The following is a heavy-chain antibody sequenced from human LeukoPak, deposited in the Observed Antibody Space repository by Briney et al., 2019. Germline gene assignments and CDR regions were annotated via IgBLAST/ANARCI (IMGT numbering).Heavy chain of an antibody. CDR2: ISGSGGST. CDR1: GFTFSSYA. Sequence: GGSLRLSCAASGFTFSSYAMSWVRQAPGKGLEWVSAISGSGGSTYYADSVKGRFTISRDNSKNTLYLQMNSLRAEDTAVYYCAKDGESRQWLAKLYNWFDPWGQGTLVTVSS. D-gene: IGHD6-19*01. J-gene: IGHJ5*02. V-gene: IGHV3-23*01. CDR3: AKDGESRQWLAKLYNWFDP.